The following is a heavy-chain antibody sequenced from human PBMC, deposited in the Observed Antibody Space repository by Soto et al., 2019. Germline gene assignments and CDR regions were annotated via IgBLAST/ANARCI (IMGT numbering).Heavy chain of an antibody. CDR2: IWYDGSNK. CDR1: GFTFSSYG. D-gene: IGHD2-21*02. Sequence: GGSLRLSCAASGFTFSSYGMHWVRQAPGKGLEWVSVIWYDGSNKYYADSVKGRFTISRDNSKNTLYLQMNSLRAEDTAVYYCARDGGGDCYYYYYYGMDVWGQGTTVTVSS. CDR3: ARDGGGDCYYYYYYGMDV. V-gene: IGHV3-33*01. J-gene: IGHJ6*02.